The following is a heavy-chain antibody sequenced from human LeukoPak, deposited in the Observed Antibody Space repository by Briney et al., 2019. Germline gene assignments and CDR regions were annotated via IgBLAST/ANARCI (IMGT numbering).Heavy chain of an antibody. J-gene: IGHJ4*02. CDR1: GFTFGDYA. Sequence: PGGSLRLSCTASGFTFGDYAMSWVRQAPGKGLEWVGFIRSKAYGGTTEYAASVKGRFTISRDDSKSIAYLQMNSLKTEDTAVYYCTGESDFWSAQEGYWGQGTLVTVSS. CDR2: IRSKAYGGTT. V-gene: IGHV3-49*04. D-gene: IGHD3-3*01. CDR3: TGESDFWSAQEGY.